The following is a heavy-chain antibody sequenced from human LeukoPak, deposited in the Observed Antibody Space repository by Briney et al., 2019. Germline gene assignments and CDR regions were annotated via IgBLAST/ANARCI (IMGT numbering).Heavy chain of an antibody. CDR1: GGTFSSYA. V-gene: IGHV1-69*13. D-gene: IGHD5-24*01. CDR2: IIPIFGTA. Sequence: GASVKVSCKASGGTFSSYAISWVRQAPGQGLEWMGGIIPIFGTANYAQKFQGRVTITADESTSTAYMELSSLRSEDTAVYYCASYRDGYNFDYWGQGTLVTVSS. J-gene: IGHJ4*02. CDR3: ASYRDGYNFDY.